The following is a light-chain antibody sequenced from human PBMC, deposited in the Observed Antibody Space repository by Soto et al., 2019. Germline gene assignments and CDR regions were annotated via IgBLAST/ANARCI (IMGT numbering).Light chain of an antibody. J-gene: IGLJ1*01. CDR3: CSYAGSYTQV. V-gene: IGLV2-11*01. Sequence: QSVLTQPRSVSWAPGQSVTISCTATSSDVGGYNYVSWYQQHPGKAPKLMIYDVSKRPSGVPDRFSGSKSGNTASLTISGLQAEDEADYYCCSYAGSYTQVFGTGTKLTVL. CDR1: SSDVGGYNY. CDR2: DVS.